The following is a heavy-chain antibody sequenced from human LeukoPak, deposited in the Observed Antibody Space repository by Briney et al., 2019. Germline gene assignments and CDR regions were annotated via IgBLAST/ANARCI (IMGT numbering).Heavy chain of an antibody. CDR3: ASFWSGYYYFDY. Sequence: SETLSLTCTVSGGSISSGGYYWSWIRQPPGKGLEWIGYIYHSGSTYYNPSLKSRVTISVDRSKNQFSLKLSSVTAADTAVYYCASFWSGYYYFDYWGQGTLVTVSS. D-gene: IGHD3-3*01. J-gene: IGHJ4*02. CDR2: IYHSGST. CDR1: GGSISSGGYY. V-gene: IGHV4-30-2*01.